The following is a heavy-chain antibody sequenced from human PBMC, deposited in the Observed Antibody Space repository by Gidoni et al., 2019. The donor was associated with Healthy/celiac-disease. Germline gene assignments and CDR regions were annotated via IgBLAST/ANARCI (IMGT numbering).Heavy chain of an antibody. J-gene: IGHJ4*02. CDR2: INPNSGGT. CDR3: ARGLAIRTYYDFWSGYSPSFLFDY. Sequence: QVQLVQSGAEVKKPGASVKVSCKASGYTFTGYNMHWVRQAPGQGLEWMGWINPNSGGTNYAQKFQGRVTMTRDTSISTAYMELSRLRSDDTAVYYCARGLAIRTYYDFWSGYSPSFLFDYWGQGTLVTVSS. V-gene: IGHV1-2*02. CDR1: GYTFTGYN. D-gene: IGHD3-3*01.